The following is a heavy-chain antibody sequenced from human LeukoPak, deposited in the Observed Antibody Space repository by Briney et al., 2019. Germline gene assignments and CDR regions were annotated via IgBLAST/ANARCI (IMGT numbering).Heavy chain of an antibody. Sequence: GGSLRLSCAASGFTFYSYAMNWVRQAPGKGLEWVSTISGTDGSTYYADSVKGRFTISRDNSKNTLYLQMNSLRAEDTAVYYCAKASVVSGSYTRGVYWGQGTLVTVSS. D-gene: IGHD1-26*01. J-gene: IGHJ4*02. CDR3: AKASVVSGSYTRGVY. V-gene: IGHV3-23*01. CDR1: GFTFYSYA. CDR2: ISGTDGST.